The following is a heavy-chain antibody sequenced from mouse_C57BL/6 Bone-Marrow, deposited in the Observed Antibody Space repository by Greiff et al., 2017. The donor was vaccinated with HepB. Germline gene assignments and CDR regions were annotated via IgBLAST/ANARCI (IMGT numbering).Heavy chain of an antibody. Sequence: QVQLQQPGTELVKPGASVKLSCKASGYTFTSYWIHWVKQRPGQGLEWIGNINPSNGGTNYNEKFKSKATLTVDQSSSTAYMQLSSLTSEDSAVYYCAREGVYYGSSPFAYWGQGTLVTVSA. CDR3: AREGVYYGSSPFAY. CDR1: GYTFTSYW. V-gene: IGHV1-53*01. CDR2: INPSNGGT. J-gene: IGHJ3*01. D-gene: IGHD1-1*01.